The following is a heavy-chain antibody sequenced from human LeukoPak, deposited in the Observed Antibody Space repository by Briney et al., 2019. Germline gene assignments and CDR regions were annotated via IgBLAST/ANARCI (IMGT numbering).Heavy chain of an antibody. V-gene: IGHV3-21*01. CDR3: ARDRLGYDSSGMDV. D-gene: IGHD3-22*01. Sequence: PGGSLRLSCAASGFPFSSYSMKWVRQAPGKGLGWGSSISSSSSYIYYADSVKGRFTISRDNAKNSLYLQMNSLRAEDTAVYYCARDRLGYDSSGMDVWGQGTTVTVSS. CDR2: ISSSSSYI. J-gene: IGHJ6*02. CDR1: GFPFSSYS.